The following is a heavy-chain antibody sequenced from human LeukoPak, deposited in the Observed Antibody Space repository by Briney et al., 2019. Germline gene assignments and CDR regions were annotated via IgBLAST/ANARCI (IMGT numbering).Heavy chain of an antibody. CDR2: ISGSGGST. D-gene: IGHD5/OR15-5a*01. J-gene: IGHJ4*02. CDR1: GFTFSSYA. Sequence: GGSLRLSCAASGFTFSSYAMSWVRQVPGKGLEWVSAISGSGGSTYYADSVKGRFTISRDNSKNTLYLQMNSLRAEDTAVYYCAKALRSNLLFDYWGQGTLVTVSS. CDR3: AKALRSNLLFDY. V-gene: IGHV3-23*01.